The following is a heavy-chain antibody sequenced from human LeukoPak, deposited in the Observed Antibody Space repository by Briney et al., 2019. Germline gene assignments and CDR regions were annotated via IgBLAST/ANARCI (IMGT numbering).Heavy chain of an antibody. V-gene: IGHV1-69*05. J-gene: IGHJ4*02. Sequence: SVKISCKASGGTFSSYAISWVRQAPGQGLEWMGRIIPIFGTANYAQKFQGRVTITTDESTSTAYMELSSLRSEDTAVYYCARDFGAARLLILGYWGQGTLVTVSS. CDR1: GGTFSSYA. CDR3: ARDFGAARLLILGY. D-gene: IGHD6-6*01. CDR2: IIPIFGTA.